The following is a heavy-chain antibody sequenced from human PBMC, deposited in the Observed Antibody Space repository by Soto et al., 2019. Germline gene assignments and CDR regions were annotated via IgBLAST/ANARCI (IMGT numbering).Heavy chain of an antibody. J-gene: IGHJ6*02. CDR1: GYTFTSYA. V-gene: IGHV1-3*01. Sequence: QVQLVQSGAEVKKPGASVKVSCKASGYTFTSYAMHWVRQAPGQRLEWMGWINAGNGNTKYSQKFQGRVTITRDTSASTAYMELSSLRSEDTAVYYCARDDDNPQWLVGGFGYYYGMDVWGQGTTVTVSS. CDR2: INAGNGNT. CDR3: ARDDDNPQWLVGGFGYYYGMDV. D-gene: IGHD6-19*01.